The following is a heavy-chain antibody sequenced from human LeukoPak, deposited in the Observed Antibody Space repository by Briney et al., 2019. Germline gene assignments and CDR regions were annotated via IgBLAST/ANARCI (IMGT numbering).Heavy chain of an antibody. V-gene: IGHV3-11*01. J-gene: IGHJ4*01. CDR2: ISGSASDI. CDR3: WTDPRLLMY. Sequence: PGGSLRLSCVVSGFTISVSEFNINASYMTWIRQTPGKGLEWLAYISGSASDIYFADSVKGRLTISRDNAKNSLYLQMNSLRPEDTALYYWWTDPRLLMYWGDGTLVTVSS. CDR1: GFTISVSEFNINASY. D-gene: IGHD2-8*01.